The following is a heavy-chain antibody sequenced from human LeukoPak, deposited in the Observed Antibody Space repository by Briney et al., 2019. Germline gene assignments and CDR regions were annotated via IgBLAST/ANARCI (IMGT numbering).Heavy chain of an antibody. D-gene: IGHD2-2*01. J-gene: IGHJ4*02. V-gene: IGHV1-2*02. CDR3: ARDHRSTTLTEY. CDR1: GYTFTGYY. Sequence: ASVKVSCKASGYTFTGYYVHWVRQAPGQGLEWMGWINPNSGDTNYAQKFQGRVTMTRDTSISTAYMELSRLRSDDTAVYYCARDHRSTTLTEYWGQGTLVTVSS. CDR2: INPNSGDT.